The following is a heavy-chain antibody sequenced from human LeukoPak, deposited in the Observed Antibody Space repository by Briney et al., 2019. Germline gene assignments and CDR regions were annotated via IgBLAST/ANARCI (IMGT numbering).Heavy chain of an antibody. Sequence: GGSLRLSCAAFGFTFSNYPMNCVRQAPGKGLEWVSNVRPGDSARSYADSVRGRFTISRDDAKNSLYLQMNSQRDEDTAVYYCATDSHYAFDFWGLGTLVTVSS. CDR1: GFTFSNYP. J-gene: IGHJ4*02. D-gene: IGHD4-17*01. V-gene: IGHV3-48*02. CDR3: ATDSHYAFDF. CDR2: VRPGDSAR.